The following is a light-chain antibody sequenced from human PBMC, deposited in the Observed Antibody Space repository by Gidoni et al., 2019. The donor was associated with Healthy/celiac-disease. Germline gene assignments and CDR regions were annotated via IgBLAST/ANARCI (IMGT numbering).Light chain of an antibody. CDR3: QQYNNWPYT. CDR1: QSVSSN. Sequence: EILMTHSPATLSVSPGERATLSCRASQSVSSNLAWYQQKPGQAPRLLIYGASTRATGIPARFSGSGSGTEFTLTISSLQSEDVAVYYCQQYNNWPYTFGQGTKLEIK. CDR2: GAS. J-gene: IGKJ2*01. V-gene: IGKV3-15*01.